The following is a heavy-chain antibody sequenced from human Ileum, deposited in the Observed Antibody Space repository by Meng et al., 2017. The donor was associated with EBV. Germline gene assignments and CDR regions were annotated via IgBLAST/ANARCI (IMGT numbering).Heavy chain of an antibody. V-gene: IGHV4-4*02. D-gene: IGHD6-19*01. J-gene: IGHJ4*02. CDR3: ARVGQWLPIDY. CDR1: GGSISSSNW. CDR2: IYHSGST. Sequence: QGQPQGSGPGLGQPSGTLSLTCAVSGGSISSSNWWSWVRQPPGKGLEWIGEIYHSGSTNYNPFLKSRVTISVDKPKNQFSLNLSSVTAADTAVYYCARVGQWLPIDYWGQGTLVTVSS.